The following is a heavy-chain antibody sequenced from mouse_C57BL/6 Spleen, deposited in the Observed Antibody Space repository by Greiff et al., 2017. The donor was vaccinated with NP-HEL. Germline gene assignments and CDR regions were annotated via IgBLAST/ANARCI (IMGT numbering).Heavy chain of an antibody. CDR3: TRFAMDY. CDR2: IDPETGGT. Sequence: LQESGAELVRPGASVTLSCKASGYTFTDYEMHWVKQTPVHGLEWIGAIDPETGGTAYNQKFKGKAILTADKSSSTAYMELRSLTSEDSAVYYCTRFAMDYWGQGTSVTVSS. V-gene: IGHV1-15*01. J-gene: IGHJ4*01. CDR1: GYTFTDYE.